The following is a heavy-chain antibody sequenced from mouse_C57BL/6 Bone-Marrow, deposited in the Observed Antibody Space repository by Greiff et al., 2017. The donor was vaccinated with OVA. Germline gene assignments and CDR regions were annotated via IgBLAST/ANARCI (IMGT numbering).Heavy chain of an antibody. CDR1: GFTFSDYY. CDR3: ARHSLGYGSLYFDY. Sequence: EVHLVESGGGLVQPGGSLKLSCAASGFTFSDYYMYWVRQTPEKRLEWVAYISNGGGSTYYPDTVKGRFTISRDNAKNTLYLQMSRLKSEDTAMYYCARHSLGYGSLYFDYWGQGTTLTVSS. CDR2: ISNGGGST. V-gene: IGHV5-12*01. J-gene: IGHJ2*01. D-gene: IGHD1-1*01.